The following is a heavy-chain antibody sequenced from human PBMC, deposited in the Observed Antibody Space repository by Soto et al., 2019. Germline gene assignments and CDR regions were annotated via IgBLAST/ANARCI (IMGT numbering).Heavy chain of an antibody. CDR1: GGSISSYY. Sequence: SETLSLTCTVSGGSISSYYWSWIRQPPGKGLEWIGYIYYSGSTNYNPSLKSRVTISVDTSKNQFSLKLSSVTAADTAVYYCARRSSPVISGYDDYYYYYMDVWGKGPTVTVSS. CDR3: ARRSSPVISGYDDYYYYYMDV. D-gene: IGHD5-12*01. J-gene: IGHJ6*03. CDR2: IYYSGST. V-gene: IGHV4-59*08.